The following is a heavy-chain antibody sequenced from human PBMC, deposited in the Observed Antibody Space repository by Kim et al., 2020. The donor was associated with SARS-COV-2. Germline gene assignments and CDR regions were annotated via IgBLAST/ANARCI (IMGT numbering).Heavy chain of an antibody. CDR3: ARDPYCSSTSCYKYYYYGMDV. Sequence: GGSLRLSCAASGFTFSSYSMNWVRQAPGKGLEWVSSISSSSSYIYYADSVKGRFTISRDNAKNSLYLQMNSLRAEDTAVYYCARDPYCSSTSCYKYYYYGMDVWVRGTTVTVSS. V-gene: IGHV3-21*01. J-gene: IGHJ6*02. CDR1: GFTFSSYS. CDR2: ISSSSSYI. D-gene: IGHD2-2*01.